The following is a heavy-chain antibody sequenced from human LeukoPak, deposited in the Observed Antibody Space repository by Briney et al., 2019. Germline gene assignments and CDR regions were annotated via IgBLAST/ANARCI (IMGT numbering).Heavy chain of an antibody. CDR2: INPRGGST. J-gene: IGHJ4*02. Sequence: GESLKISCKASGYTFTSHFMHWVRQAPGQGLEWMGIINPRGGSTSYTQKFQGRVTMTRDTSTSTVYMELSSLRSEDTAVYYCARDPSLWGLFDYWGQGTLVTVSS. CDR3: ARDPSLWGLFDY. CDR1: GYTFTSHF. V-gene: IGHV1-46*01. D-gene: IGHD3-16*01.